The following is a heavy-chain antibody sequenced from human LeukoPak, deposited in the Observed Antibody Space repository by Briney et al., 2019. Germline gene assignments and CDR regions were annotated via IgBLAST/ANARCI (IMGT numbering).Heavy chain of an antibody. J-gene: IGHJ3*02. CDR2: IKQDGSEK. CDR3: ARGLPAAADAFDI. D-gene: IGHD2-2*01. V-gene: IGHV3-7*01. CDR1: GFTFSSYW. Sequence: PGGSLRLSCAASGFTFSSYWMSWVRQAPGKGLEWVANIKQDGSEKYYVDSVKGRFTISRDNAKNSLYLQMNSLRAEDTAVYYCARGLPAAADAFDIWGQGTMVTVSS.